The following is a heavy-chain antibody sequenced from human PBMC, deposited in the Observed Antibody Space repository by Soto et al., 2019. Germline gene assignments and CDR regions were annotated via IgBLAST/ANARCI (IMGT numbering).Heavy chain of an antibody. CDR2: ISAYNGNT. CDR3: ARRYSSSLYYYYGMDV. V-gene: IGHV1-18*04. Sequence: ASVKVSCKASGYTFTSYGISWVQQAPGQGLEWMGWISAYNGNTNYAQKLQGRVTMTTDTSTSTAYMELRSLRSDDTAVYYCARRYSSSLYYYYGMDVWGQGXTVTVYS. CDR1: GYTFTSYG. D-gene: IGHD6-6*01. J-gene: IGHJ6*02.